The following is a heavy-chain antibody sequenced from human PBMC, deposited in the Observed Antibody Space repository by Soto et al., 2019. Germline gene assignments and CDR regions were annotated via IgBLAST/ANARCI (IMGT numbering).Heavy chain of an antibody. D-gene: IGHD3-22*01. Sequence: QVQLQESGPGLVKPSETVSLTCTVSGGSISSGDYYWSWIRQPPGKGLEWIGYIYYSRSTYYNPSLKSRDTISVDTSKKHFSLKLSSVTAADTAVYYCARASAYDYDSSGYYYFDYWGQGTLVTVSS. CDR3: ARASAYDYDSSGYYYFDY. J-gene: IGHJ4*02. CDR1: GGSISSGDYY. CDR2: IYYSRST. V-gene: IGHV4-30-4*01.